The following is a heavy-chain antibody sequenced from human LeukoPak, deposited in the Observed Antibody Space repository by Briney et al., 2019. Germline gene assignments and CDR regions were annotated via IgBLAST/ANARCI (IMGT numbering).Heavy chain of an antibody. J-gene: IGHJ4*02. D-gene: IGHD5-12*01. CDR1: GFTFSSYA. Sequence: GGSLRLSCAASGFTFSSYAKSWVRPAPGKGLEWVSAISGSGGSTYYADSVKGRFTISRDNSKNTLYLQMNGLRAEDTAVYYCAKDRGGSGYDSYYFDYWGQGTLVTVSS. CDR2: ISGSGGST. CDR3: AKDRGGSGYDSYYFDY. V-gene: IGHV3-23*01.